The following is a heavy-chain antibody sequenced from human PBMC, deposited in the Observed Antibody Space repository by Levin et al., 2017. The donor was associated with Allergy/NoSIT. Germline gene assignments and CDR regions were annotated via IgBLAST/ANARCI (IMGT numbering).Heavy chain of an antibody. D-gene: IGHD2-15*01. Sequence: ASVKVSCKASGYTFTGYYMQWVRQAPGQGLEWMGWINPNSGGTNYAQKFQGRVSMTRDTSISTAYMELSRLRSDDTAVYYCARPLYCSGGSCYSAIDPWGQGTLVTVSS. J-gene: IGHJ5*02. V-gene: IGHV1-2*02. CDR3: ARPLYCSGGSCYSAIDP. CDR2: INPNSGGT. CDR1: GYTFTGYY.